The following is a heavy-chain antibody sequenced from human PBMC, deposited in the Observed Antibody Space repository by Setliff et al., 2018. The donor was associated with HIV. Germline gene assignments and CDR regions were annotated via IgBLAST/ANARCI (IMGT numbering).Heavy chain of an antibody. CDR1: GQFISDGYY. V-gene: IGHV4-38-2*02. D-gene: IGHD3-3*01. CDR2: VYHSGKA. Sequence: NPSETLSLTCTVSGQFISDGYYWGWIRQPPGKGLEWIGSVYHSGKAYYNPSLKSRVTMSADTSKNQISLMLRSMTAADTAVYYCAKHDFWEGSCFDPWGQGSLVTVSS. CDR3: AKHDFWEGSCFDP. J-gene: IGHJ5*02.